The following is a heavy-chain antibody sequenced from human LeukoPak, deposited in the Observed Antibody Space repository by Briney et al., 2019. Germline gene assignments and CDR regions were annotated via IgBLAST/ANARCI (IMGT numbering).Heavy chain of an antibody. CDR1: GGTFSSYA. CDR3: ARAGTWTGDYFDY. V-gene: IGHV1-69*05. J-gene: IGHJ4*02. Sequence: GASVKVSCKGSGGTFSSYAISWVRQAPGQGLEWMGGIIPIFGTANYAQKFQGRVTITTDESTSTAYMELSSLRSEDTAVYYCARAGTWTGDYFDYWGQGTLVTVSS. D-gene: IGHD3-10*01. CDR2: IIPIFGTA.